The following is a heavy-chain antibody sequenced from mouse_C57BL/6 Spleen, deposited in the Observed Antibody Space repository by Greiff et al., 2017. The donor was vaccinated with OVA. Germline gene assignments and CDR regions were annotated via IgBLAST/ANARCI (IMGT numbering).Heavy chain of an antibody. CDR1: GYAFSSSW. J-gene: IGHJ1*03. CDR3: AREGHYSNYGWYFDV. Sequence: VQLVESGPELVKPGASVKISCKASGYAFSSSWMNWVKQRPGKGLEWIGRIYPGDGDTNYNGKFKGKATLTADKSSSTAYMQLSSLTSEDSAVYFCAREGHYSNYGWYFDVWGTGTTVTVSS. V-gene: IGHV1-82*01. CDR2: IYPGDGDT. D-gene: IGHD2-5*01.